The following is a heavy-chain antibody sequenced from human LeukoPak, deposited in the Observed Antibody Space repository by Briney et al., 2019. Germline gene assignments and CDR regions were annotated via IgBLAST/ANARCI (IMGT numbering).Heavy chain of an antibody. CDR3: ARAGDLSPYYFDY. Sequence: GGSLRLSCAASGFTFSTYSMNWVRQAPGKGLEWVSYISSSISTMYYADSVEGRFTISRGNAKTSLYLQMNSLRAEDTAVYYCARAGDLSPYYFDYWGQGTLVTVSS. CDR2: ISSSISTM. CDR1: GFTFSTYS. D-gene: IGHD1-26*01. V-gene: IGHV3-48*01. J-gene: IGHJ4*02.